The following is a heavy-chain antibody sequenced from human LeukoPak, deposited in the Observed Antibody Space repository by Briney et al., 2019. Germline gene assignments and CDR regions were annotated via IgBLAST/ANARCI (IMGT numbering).Heavy chain of an antibody. CDR1: GFTFSSYG. J-gene: IGHJ4*02. D-gene: IGHD3-16*01. CDR3: VRKGVGGELGGFDY. Sequence: GGSLRLSCAASGFTFSSYGMHWVRQAPGKGLEWVAVISYDGSNKYYADSVKGRFTISRDNAKNFLFLDMNSLRVEDTAFYHCVRKGVGGELGGFDYWGQGTLVTVSS. CDR2: ISYDGSNK. V-gene: IGHV3-30*03.